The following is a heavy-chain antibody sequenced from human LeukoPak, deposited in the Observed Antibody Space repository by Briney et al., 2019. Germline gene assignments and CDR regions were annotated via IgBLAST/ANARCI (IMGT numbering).Heavy chain of an antibody. J-gene: IGHJ4*02. CDR2: ISSSSNAI. CDR1: GFIFSSYS. V-gene: IGHV3-48*02. D-gene: IGHD1-26*01. Sequence: GGSLRLSCAASGFIFSSYSMNWVRQAPGKGLEWVSYISSSSNAIYYADSVKGRFTISRDNAKNSLYLQMNSLRDEDTAVYYCAKVGVGATHFDYWGQGTLVTVSS. CDR3: AKVGVGATHFDY.